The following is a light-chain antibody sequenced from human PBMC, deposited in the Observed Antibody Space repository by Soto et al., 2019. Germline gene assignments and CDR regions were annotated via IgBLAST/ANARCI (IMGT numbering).Light chain of an antibody. CDR1: QSVSSY. Sequence: EIVLTQSPATLSLSPGERAILSCRASQSVSSYLAWYQQKPGQAPRLLIYDASNRATGIPARFSGSGSGTDFTLTIGSLEPEDFAVYYCQQRSNWPSGTFGQGTKVDIK. J-gene: IGKJ1*01. CDR3: QQRSNWPSGT. V-gene: IGKV3-11*01. CDR2: DAS.